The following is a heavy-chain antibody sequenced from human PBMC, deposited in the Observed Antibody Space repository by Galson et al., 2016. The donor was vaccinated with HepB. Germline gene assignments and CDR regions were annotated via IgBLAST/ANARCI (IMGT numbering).Heavy chain of an antibody. CDR2: VYYSGSS. V-gene: IGHV4-39*01. J-gene: IGHJ3*02. CDR3: ARQGRLRTLSGPPLGEAFDI. CDR1: GDSIRNTNYY. D-gene: IGHD3-10*01. Sequence: SETLSLTCTLSGDSIRNTNYYWGWIRQSPGKGLEWIGSVYYSGSSYYSPFLRSRITMSVDPSKNQFSLKLTSVTAADTALYYCARQGRLRTLSGPPLGEAFDIWGQGTMVTVSS.